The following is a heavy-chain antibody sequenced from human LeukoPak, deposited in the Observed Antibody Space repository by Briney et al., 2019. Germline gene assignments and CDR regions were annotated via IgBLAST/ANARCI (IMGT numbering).Heavy chain of an antibody. CDR3: ARDDLGSHDY. CDR2: INHSGST. CDR1: GGSFSGYY. D-gene: IGHD7-27*01. Sequence: PSETLSLTCAVYGGSFSGYYWSWIRQPPGKGLEWIGEINHSGSTNYNPSLKSRVTISVDTSKNQFSLKLSSVTAADTAVYYCARDDLGSHDYWGQGTLVTVSS. V-gene: IGHV4-34*01. J-gene: IGHJ4*02.